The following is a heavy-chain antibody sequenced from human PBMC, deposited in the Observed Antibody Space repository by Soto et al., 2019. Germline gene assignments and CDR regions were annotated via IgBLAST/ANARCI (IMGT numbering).Heavy chain of an antibody. CDR1: GGSFSGYY. CDR2: INHSGST. V-gene: IGHV4-34*01. Sequence: SETLSLTCAVYGGSFSGYYWRWIRQPPGKGLEWIGEINHSGSTNYNPSLKSRVTISVDTSKNQFSLKLSSVTAADTAVYYCARGRRIVVVTAIPGKYYFDYWGQGTLVTVSS. CDR3: ARGRRIVVVTAIPGKYYFDY. J-gene: IGHJ4*02. D-gene: IGHD2-21*02.